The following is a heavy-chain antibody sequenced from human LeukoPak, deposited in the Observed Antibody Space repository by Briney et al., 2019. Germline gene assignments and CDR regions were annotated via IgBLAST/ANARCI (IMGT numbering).Heavy chain of an antibody. Sequence: ASVKVSCKASGYIFTTCYMHWVRQAPGQGLEWMGVINTSGGSTTYAQRIQGRVTMTRDTSTSTVYMELSSLRSDDTAVYYCAREEGAPIAAANIWGLGTMVTVSS. CDR2: INTSGGST. CDR1: GYIFTTCY. D-gene: IGHD6-13*01. CDR3: AREEGAPIAAANI. J-gene: IGHJ3*02. V-gene: IGHV1-46*01.